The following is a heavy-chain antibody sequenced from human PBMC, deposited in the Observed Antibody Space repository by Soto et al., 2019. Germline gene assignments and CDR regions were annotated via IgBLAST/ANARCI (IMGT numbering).Heavy chain of an antibody. CDR3: ARARSDSAGSSLGRRMDV. D-gene: IGHD3-10*01. CDR1: GDSVSSGSKC. V-gene: IGHV4-61*01. Sequence: SETLSLTCTVSGDSVSSGSKCWSWTRQPPGKALEWIAHICYTQIIKYNPSLKSRVTISTDTSKSQFSLNLTSVTAADSAIYYCARARSDSAGSSLGRRMDVWGQGTTVTVSS. CDR2: ICYTQII. J-gene: IGHJ6*02.